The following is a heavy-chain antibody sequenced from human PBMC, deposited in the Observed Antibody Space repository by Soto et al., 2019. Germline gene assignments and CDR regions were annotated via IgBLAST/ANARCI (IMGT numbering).Heavy chain of an antibody. Sequence: SETLSLTCAVYGGSFSGYYWSWIRQPPGKGLEWIGEINHSGSTNYNPSLKSRVTISVDTSKNQFSLKLSSVTAADTAVYYCARWAAGYYDFWSGYYRRVYGMDVWGQGTTVTASS. CDR1: GGSFSGYY. D-gene: IGHD3-3*01. CDR2: INHSGST. CDR3: ARWAAGYYDFWSGYYRRVYGMDV. V-gene: IGHV4-34*01. J-gene: IGHJ6*02.